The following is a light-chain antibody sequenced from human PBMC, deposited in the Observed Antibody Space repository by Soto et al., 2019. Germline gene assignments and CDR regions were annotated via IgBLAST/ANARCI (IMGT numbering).Light chain of an antibody. CDR3: SSYAGSNMVV. V-gene: IGLV2-8*01. J-gene: IGLJ2*01. Sequence: QSALTQPPSASGSPGQSVTISCTGTSSDVGGYNYVSWYQQHPGKAPKLMIYEASKRPSGVPDRFSGSKSGNTASLTVSGLQAEDEDDYYCSSYAGSNMVVFGGGTKLTVL. CDR1: SSDVGGYNY. CDR2: EAS.